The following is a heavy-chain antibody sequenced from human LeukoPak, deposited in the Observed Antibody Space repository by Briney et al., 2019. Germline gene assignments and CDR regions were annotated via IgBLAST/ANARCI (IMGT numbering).Heavy chain of an antibody. V-gene: IGHV3-74*01. J-gene: IGHJ4*02. D-gene: IGHD6-6*01. CDR2: INSDGSST. CDR3: ARDRLVLRPRSSSDY. CDR1: GFTFSSYA. Sequence: GGSLRLSCAASGFTFSSYAMSWVRQAPGKGLVWVSRINSDGSSTSYADPVKGRFTISRDNAKNTLYLQMNSLRAEDTAIYYCARDRLVLRPRSSSDYWGQGTLVTVSS.